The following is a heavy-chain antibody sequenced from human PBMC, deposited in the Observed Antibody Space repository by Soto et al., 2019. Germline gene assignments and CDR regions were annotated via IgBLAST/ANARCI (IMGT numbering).Heavy chain of an antibody. CDR3: ARGRRSENWFDP. CDR2: IYHSGST. J-gene: IGHJ5*02. V-gene: IGHV4-30-2*01. Sequence: SETLSLTCAVPGGSISSGGYSWSWIRQPPGKGLEWIGYIYHSGSTYYNPSLKSRVTISVDRSKNQFSLKLSSVTAADTAVYYCARGRRSENWFDPWGQGTLVTVSS. CDR1: GGSISSGGYS.